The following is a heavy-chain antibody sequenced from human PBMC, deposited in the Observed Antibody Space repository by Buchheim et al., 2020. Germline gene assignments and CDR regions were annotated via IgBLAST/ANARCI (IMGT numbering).Heavy chain of an antibody. CDR3: ARAVKKYYYYGMDV. CDR2: IYYSGST. CDR1: DGSVSSGSYY. Sequence: QVQLQESGPGLVKPSETLSLTCTVSDGSVSSGSYYWSWIRQPPGKGLEWIGYIYYSGSTNYNPSLKSRVTISVDTSKNQFPLKLSSVTAADTAVYYCARAVKKYYYYGMDVWGQGTT. J-gene: IGHJ6*02. D-gene: IGHD4-23*01. V-gene: IGHV4-61*01.